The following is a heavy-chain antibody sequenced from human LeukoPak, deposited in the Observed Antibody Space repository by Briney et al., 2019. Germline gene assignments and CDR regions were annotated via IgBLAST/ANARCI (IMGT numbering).Heavy chain of an antibody. CDR3: ARTDTAMATSRDDAFDI. CDR1: GGSISSSSYY. J-gene: IGHJ3*02. Sequence: SETLSLTCTVSGGSISSSSYYWGWIRQPPGKGLEWIGSIYYSGSTYYNPSLKSRVTISVDTSKNQFSLKLSSVTAADTAVYYCARTDTAMATSRDDAFDIWGQGTMVTVSS. D-gene: IGHD5-18*01. CDR2: IYYSGST. V-gene: IGHV4-39*01.